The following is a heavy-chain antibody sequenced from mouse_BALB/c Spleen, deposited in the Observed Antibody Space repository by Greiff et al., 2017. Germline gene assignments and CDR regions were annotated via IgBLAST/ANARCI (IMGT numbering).Heavy chain of an antibody. J-gene: IGHJ2*01. V-gene: IGHV1-69*02. CDR3: ATPGGY. CDR1: GYTFTSYW. CDR2: IDPSDSYT. Sequence: QVQLQQPGAELVKPGASVKLSCKASGYTFTSYWMHWVKQRPGQGLEWIGEIDPSDSYTNYNQKFKGKATLTVDKSSSTAYMQRSSLTSEDSAVYYCATPGGYWGQGTTLTVSS.